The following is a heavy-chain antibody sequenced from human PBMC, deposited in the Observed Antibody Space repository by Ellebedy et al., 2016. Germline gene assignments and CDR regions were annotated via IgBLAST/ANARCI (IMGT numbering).Heavy chain of an antibody. V-gene: IGHV3-15*01. Sequence: GGSLRLSCAASGLTFSKAWMSWVRQAPGKGLEWVGRIKSKSDGETTDYAAPVRGRFTISRDDSKNTLYLQMNSLAIEDAAVYYCTTAGISGSRHWHNGLDVWGQGTTVTVSS. D-gene: IGHD1-20*01. CDR3: TTAGISGSRHWHNGLDV. CDR1: GLTFSKAW. CDR2: IKSKSDGETT. J-gene: IGHJ6*02.